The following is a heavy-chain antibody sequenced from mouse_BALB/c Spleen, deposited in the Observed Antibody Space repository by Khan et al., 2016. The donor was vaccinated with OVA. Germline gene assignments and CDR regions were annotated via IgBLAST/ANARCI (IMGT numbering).Heavy chain of an antibody. CDR1: GYTFTNYG. J-gene: IGHJ1*01. CDR3: ARISSYWYSDV. V-gene: IGHV9-1*02. CDR2: INTYTGEP. Sequence: QVRLKQSGPELKKPGETVKISCKASGYTFTNYGMNWVKQAPGKGLKWMGWINTYTGEPTYADDFKGRFAFSLETSASTAYLQINNLKNEDMTTYFCARISSYWYSDVWGAGTTVTVSS. D-gene: IGHD6-2*01.